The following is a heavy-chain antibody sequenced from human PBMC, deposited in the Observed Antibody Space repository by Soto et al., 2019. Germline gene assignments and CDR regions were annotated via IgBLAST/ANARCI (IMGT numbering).Heavy chain of an antibody. V-gene: IGHV1-8*01. D-gene: IGHD6-13*01. CDR2: MNPNSGNT. CDR3: ASAGYSSSWYVYYYYGMDV. Sequence: GASVKVSCKASGYTFTSYDINWVRQATGQGLEWMGWMNPNSGNTGYAQKFQGRVTMTRNTSISTAYMELSSLRSKDTAVYYCASAGYSSSWYVYYYYGMDVWGQGTTVTVSS. J-gene: IGHJ6*02. CDR1: GYTFTSYD.